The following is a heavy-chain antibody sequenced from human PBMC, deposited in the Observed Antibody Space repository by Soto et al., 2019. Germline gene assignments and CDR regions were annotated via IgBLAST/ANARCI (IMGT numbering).Heavy chain of an antibody. J-gene: IGHJ4*02. CDR3: ARDWYDFWSGYHLFDY. CDR1: GYTFTGYY. D-gene: IGHD3-3*01. Sequence: ASVKVSCKASGYTFTGYYMHWVRQAPGQGLEWMGWINPNSGGTNYAQKFQGRVTMTRGTSISTAYMELSRLRSDDTAVYYCARDWYDFWSGYHLFDYWGQGTLVTVSS. V-gene: IGHV1-2*02. CDR2: INPNSGGT.